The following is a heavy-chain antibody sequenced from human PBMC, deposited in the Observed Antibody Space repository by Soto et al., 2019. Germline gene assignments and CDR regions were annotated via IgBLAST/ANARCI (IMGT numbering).Heavy chain of an antibody. V-gene: IGHV1-3*01. J-gene: IGHJ4*02. CDR3: ARSIVVVTALDY. CDR2: INAGNGNT. CDR1: GYTCTSYA. Sequence: ASVKVSCNASGYTCTSYAMHWVLQAPGQRLEWMGWINAGNGNTKYSQKFQGRVTITRDTSASTAYMELSSLRSEDTAVYYCARSIVVVTALDYWGQGTLVSVSS. D-gene: IGHD2-21*02.